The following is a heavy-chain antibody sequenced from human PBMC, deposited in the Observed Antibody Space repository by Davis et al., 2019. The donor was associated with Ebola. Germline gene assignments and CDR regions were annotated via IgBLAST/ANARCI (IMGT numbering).Heavy chain of an antibody. CDR3: ARGRTAIIYYYYYYGMDV. Sequence: PSETLSLTCAVYGGSFSGYYWSWIRQPPGKGLEWIGEINHSGSTNYNPSLKSRVTISVDTSKNQFSLKLSSVTAADTAVYYCARGRTAIIYYYYYYGMDVWGQGTTVTVSS. CDR1: GGSFSGYY. CDR2: INHSGST. J-gene: IGHJ6*02. V-gene: IGHV4-34*01. D-gene: IGHD5-18*01.